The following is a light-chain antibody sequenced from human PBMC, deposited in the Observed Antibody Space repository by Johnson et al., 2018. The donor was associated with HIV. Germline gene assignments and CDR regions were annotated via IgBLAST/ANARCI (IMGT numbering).Light chain of an antibody. V-gene: IGLV1-51*02. CDR2: ENN. J-gene: IGLJ1*01. CDR3: ATWDDTLNGRYV. CDR1: SSNIASNY. Sequence: QSVLTQPPSVSAAPGQKVTISCSGSSSNIASNYVSWYQQIPGTAPKLLIYENNKRPTGITDRFSGSKSGTSATLGITGLQTGDEADYYCATWDDTLNGRYVLGTGPKVTGL.